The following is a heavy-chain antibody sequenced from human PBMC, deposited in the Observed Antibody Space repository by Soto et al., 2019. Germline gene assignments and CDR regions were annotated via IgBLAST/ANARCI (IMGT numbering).Heavy chain of an antibody. CDR2: ISYDGSNK. D-gene: IGHD3-22*01. CDR1: GFTFSSYG. CDR3: AKDGDYDSSGYYFDY. V-gene: IGHV3-30*18. Sequence: GGSLRLSCAASGFTFSSYGMHWVRQAPGKGLEWVAVISYDGSNKYYADSVKGRFTISRDNSKNTLYLQMNSLRAEDTAVYYCAKDGDYDSSGYYFDYWGQGTLVTVSS. J-gene: IGHJ4*02.